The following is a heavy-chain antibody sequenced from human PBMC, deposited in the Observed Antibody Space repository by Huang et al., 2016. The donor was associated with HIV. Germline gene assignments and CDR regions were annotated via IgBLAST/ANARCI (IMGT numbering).Heavy chain of an antibody. J-gene: IGHJ4*02. CDR2: SRSKANSYGT. Sequence: ASGKGLAWVGRSRSKANSYGTAYAATVKCRVSISRDDSKTTAYLQMNSLKPEDTAVYYCTRRSYVGELLSVDYWGQGTLVTVSS. D-gene: IGHD1-26*01. CDR3: TRRSYVGELLSVDY. V-gene: IGHV3-73*01.